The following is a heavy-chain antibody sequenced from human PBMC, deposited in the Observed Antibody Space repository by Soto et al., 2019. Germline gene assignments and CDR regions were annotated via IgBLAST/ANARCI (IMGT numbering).Heavy chain of an antibody. CDR3: ARDLGSGYDPGDY. Sequence: SVKVSCKASGYTFTSYGISWVRQAPGQGLEWMGGIIPMFGRPNYAQKFQGRVTITADESTSTAYKELSSLRSEDTAVFYCARDLGSGYDPGDYWGQGTLVTVSS. D-gene: IGHD5-12*01. CDR2: IIPMFGRP. J-gene: IGHJ4*02. CDR1: GYTFTSYG. V-gene: IGHV1-69*13.